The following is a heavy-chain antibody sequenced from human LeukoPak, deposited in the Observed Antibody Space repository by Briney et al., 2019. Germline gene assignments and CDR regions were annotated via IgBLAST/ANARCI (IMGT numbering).Heavy chain of an antibody. CDR3: ARNLYGGNSWDVFDY. CDR2: IMPFSGTA. CDR1: GVTFSRYV. J-gene: IGHJ4*02. D-gene: IGHD4-23*01. Sequence: SVKVSCKASGVTFSRYVVNWVRQAPGQGLEGMGGIMPFSGTAYHAQKFQGRVTIPADKSTSTAYMELSSLRSEDTAVYYCARNLYGGNSWDVFDYWGQGTLVTVSS. V-gene: IGHV1-69*06.